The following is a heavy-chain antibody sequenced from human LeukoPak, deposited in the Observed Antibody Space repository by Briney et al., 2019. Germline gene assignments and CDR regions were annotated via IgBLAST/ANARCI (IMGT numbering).Heavy chain of an antibody. CDR1: GFIFSNNW. V-gene: IGHV3-7*01. J-gene: IGHJ4*02. CDR2: IKEGVGEK. Sequence: PGGSLRLSCAASGFIFSNNWMSWVRQAPGKGLEWVANIKEGVGEKYYVDSVEGRFTISRDNSKSALYLLMNSLRAEDTAVYYCARASGPGGRYYFDYWGQGTLVTVSS. CDR3: ARASGPGGRYYFDY. D-gene: IGHD1-14*01.